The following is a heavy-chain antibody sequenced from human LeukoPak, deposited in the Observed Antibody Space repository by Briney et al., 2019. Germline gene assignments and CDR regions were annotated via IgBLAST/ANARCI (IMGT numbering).Heavy chain of an antibody. Sequence: GGSLRLSCAASGFTFSSYWMHWVRQAPGKGLVWVSRINNDGSSTSYADSVKGRFTISRDNAKNALYLQINSLRAEDTAVYYCARDDSRGFAYWGQGTLVTVSS. V-gene: IGHV3-74*01. D-gene: IGHD2-21*01. CDR2: INNDGSST. J-gene: IGHJ4*02. CDR3: ARDDSRGFAY. CDR1: GFTFSSYW.